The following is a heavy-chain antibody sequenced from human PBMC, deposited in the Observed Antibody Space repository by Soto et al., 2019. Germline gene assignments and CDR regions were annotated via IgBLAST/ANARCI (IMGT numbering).Heavy chain of an antibody. J-gene: IGHJ5*02. V-gene: IGHV4-61*01. D-gene: IGHD5-12*01. CDR1: GGSVSSRSHF. CDR3: ARYDAESGSNKIDP. Sequence: QVQLQESGPGLVKPSETLSVTCTVSGGSVSSRSHFWSWIRQPPGGALQWIGYIFYSGSTNYNPSLKSRATLSVDTSRNQFSLRLTSVTAADTAFYYCARYDAESGSNKIDPWGQGTLVTVSS. CDR2: IFYSGST.